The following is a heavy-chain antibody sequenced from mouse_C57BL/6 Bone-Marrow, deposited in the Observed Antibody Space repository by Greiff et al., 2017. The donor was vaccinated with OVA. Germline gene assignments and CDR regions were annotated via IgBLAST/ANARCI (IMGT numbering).Heavy chain of an antibody. CDR3: AEGYYYGSSYVRYFDV. Sequence: EVQGVESGPELVKPGASVKISCKASGYSFTDYYMNWVKQSNGKSLEWIGVINPNYGTTSYNQKFKGKATLTVDQSSSTAYMQLNSLTSEDSAVYYCAEGYYYGSSYVRYFDVWGTGTTVTVSS. D-gene: IGHD1-1*01. J-gene: IGHJ1*03. CDR1: GYSFTDYY. V-gene: IGHV1-39*01. CDR2: INPNYGTT.